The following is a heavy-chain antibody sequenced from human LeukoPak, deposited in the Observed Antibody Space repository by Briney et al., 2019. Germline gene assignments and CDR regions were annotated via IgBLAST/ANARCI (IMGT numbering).Heavy chain of an antibody. D-gene: IGHD3-10*01. CDR1: GGSISSYY. J-gene: IGHJ6*02. CDR2: IYYSGST. Sequence: SETLSLTCTVSGGSISSYYWSWIRQPPGKGLEWIGYIYYSGSTNYNPSLKSRVTISVDTSKIQFSLKLSSVIAADTAVYYCARLSRWFGESTGTNYYGMDVWGQGTTVTVSS. CDR3: ARLSRWFGESTGTNYYGMDV. V-gene: IGHV4-59*08.